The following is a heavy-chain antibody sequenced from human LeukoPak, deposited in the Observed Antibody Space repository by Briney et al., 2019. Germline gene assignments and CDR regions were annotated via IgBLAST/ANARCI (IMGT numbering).Heavy chain of an antibody. D-gene: IGHD1-14*01. V-gene: IGHV3-53*01. CDR1: GFTVSTND. J-gene: IGHJ4*02. CDR2: LYSDGNT. Sequence: GGSLSLSCAASGFTVSTNDMTWVRQAPGKGLEWVSVLYSDGNTKYADSVQGRFTISRDNSKNTLYLEMNSLSPDDTAVYYCARGVEPLAANTLAYWGQGTLATVSS. CDR3: ARGVEPLAANTLAY.